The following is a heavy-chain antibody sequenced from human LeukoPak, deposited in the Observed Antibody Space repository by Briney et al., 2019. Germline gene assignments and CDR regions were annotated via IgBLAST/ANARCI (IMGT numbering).Heavy chain of an antibody. CDR3: ARGLYSQYYYDSSGYYPFDY. CDR2: IIPIFGTA. CDR1: GYTFTTYN. J-gene: IGHJ4*02. Sequence: SVKVSCKASGYTFTTYNINWVRQAPGQGLEWMGGIIPIFGTANYAQKFQGRVTITADESTSTAYMELSSLRSEDTAVYYCARGLYSQYYYDSSGYYPFDYWGQGTLVTVSS. D-gene: IGHD3-22*01. V-gene: IGHV1-69*13.